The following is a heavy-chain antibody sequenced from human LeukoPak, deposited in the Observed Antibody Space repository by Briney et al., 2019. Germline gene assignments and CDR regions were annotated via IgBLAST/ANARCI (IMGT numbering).Heavy chain of an antibody. Sequence: SETLSLTCAVYGGSFSGYYWSWIRQPPGKGLEWIGEINHSGSTNYNPSLKSRVTISVDTSKNQFSLKLSSVTAADTAVYYCARERRVLRFLEWLPYPYYFDYCGQGTLVTVSS. V-gene: IGHV4-34*01. D-gene: IGHD3-3*01. CDR2: INHSGST. CDR3: ARERRVLRFLEWLPYPYYFDY. J-gene: IGHJ4*02. CDR1: GGSFSGYY.